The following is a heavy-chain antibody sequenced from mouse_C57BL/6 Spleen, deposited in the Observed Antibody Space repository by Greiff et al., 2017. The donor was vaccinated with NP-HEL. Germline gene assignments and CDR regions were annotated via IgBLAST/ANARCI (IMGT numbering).Heavy chain of an antibody. J-gene: IGHJ3*01. CDR1: GYTFTSYW. Sequence: VQLQQSGAELVKPGASVKMSCKASGYTFTSYWITWVKQRPGQGLEWIGDIYPGSGSTNYNEKCKSKATLTVDTSSSTAYMQLSSLTSEDSAVYYCAKYYGNFPAWFAYWGQGTLVTVSA. D-gene: IGHD2-1*01. V-gene: IGHV1-55*01. CDR3: AKYYGNFPAWFAY. CDR2: IYPGSGST.